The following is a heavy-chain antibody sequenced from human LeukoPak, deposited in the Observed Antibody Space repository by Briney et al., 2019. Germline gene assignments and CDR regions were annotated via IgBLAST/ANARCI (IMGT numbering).Heavy chain of an antibody. V-gene: IGHV4-4*02. CDR3: AREVTIFGVVRLSAFDI. CDR2: IYHSGST. Sequence: SETLSLTCAVSGGSISSSNWWSWVRQPPGKGLEWIGEIYHSGSTNYNPSLKSRVTISVDKSKNQFSLKLSSVTAADTAVYYCAREVTIFGVVRLSAFDIWGQGTMVTVSS. D-gene: IGHD3-3*01. CDR1: GGSISSSNW. J-gene: IGHJ3*02.